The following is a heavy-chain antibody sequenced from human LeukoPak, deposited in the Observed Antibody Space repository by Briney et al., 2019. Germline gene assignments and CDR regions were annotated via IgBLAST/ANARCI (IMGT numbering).Heavy chain of an antibody. J-gene: IGHJ6*03. V-gene: IGHV4-34*01. Sequence: MSSETLSLTCAVYGGSFSGYYWSWIRQPPGKGLEWIGEINHSGSTNYNPSLKSRVTISVDTSKNQFSLKLSSVTAADTAVYYCARVRVVVPAVRPGYYYYYYMDVWGKGTTVTVSS. D-gene: IGHD2-2*01. CDR2: INHSGST. CDR1: GGSFSGYY. CDR3: ARVRVVVPAVRPGYYYYYYMDV.